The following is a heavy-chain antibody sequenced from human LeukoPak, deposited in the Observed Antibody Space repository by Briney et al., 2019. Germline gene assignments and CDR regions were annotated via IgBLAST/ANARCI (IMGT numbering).Heavy chain of an antibody. V-gene: IGHV3-74*01. Sequence: PGGSLRLSCAASGFTFSSYWMHWVRQAPGKGLVWVSRINGDGSSTSYADSVKGRFTISRDNAKNTLYLQMNSLGAEDTAVYYCARGSSSWYHWFDPWGQGTLVTVSS. CDR2: INGDGSST. D-gene: IGHD6-13*01. CDR1: GFTFSSYW. CDR3: ARGSSSWYHWFDP. J-gene: IGHJ5*02.